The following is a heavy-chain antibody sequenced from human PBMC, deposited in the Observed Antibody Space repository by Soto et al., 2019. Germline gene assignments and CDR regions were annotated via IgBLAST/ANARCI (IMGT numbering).Heavy chain of an antibody. CDR3: ARAKYDFWSGYYIGYFDY. CDR1: GYTFTSYG. J-gene: IGHJ4*02. Sequence: ASVKVSCKASGYTFTSYGISWVRQAPGQGLEWMGWISAYNGNTNYAQKLQGRVTMTTDTSTSTAYMELRSLRSDDTVVYYCARAKYDFWSGYYIGYFDYWGQGTLVTVSS. CDR2: ISAYNGNT. D-gene: IGHD3-3*01. V-gene: IGHV1-18*01.